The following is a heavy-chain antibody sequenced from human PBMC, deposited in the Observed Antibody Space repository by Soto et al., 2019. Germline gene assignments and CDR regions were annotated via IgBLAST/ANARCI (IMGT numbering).Heavy chain of an antibody. CDR2: IYYSGST. V-gene: IGHV4-59*08. CDR3: ARHDTMTEPYFDY. CDR1: GGSISSYY. J-gene: IGHJ4*02. Sequence: SETLSLTCTVSGGSISSYYWSWIRQPPGKGLEWIGYIYYSGSTNYNPSLKSRVTISVDTSKNQFSLKLSSVTAADTAMYYCARHDTMTEPYFDYWGQGTLVTGSS. D-gene: IGHD1-1*01.